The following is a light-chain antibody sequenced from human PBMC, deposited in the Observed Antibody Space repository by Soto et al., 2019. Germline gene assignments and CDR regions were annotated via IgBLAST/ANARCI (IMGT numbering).Light chain of an antibody. J-gene: IGLJ2*01. CDR1: SSNIGSNY. CDR2: DSN. CDR3: GTWDSSLSAGV. V-gene: IGLV1-51*01. Sequence: QSVLTQPPSVSAAPGQKVTISCSGSSSNIGSNYVSWYQQLPGTAPKLLIYDSNKRPSGIPDRFSGSKSGTSVTLDITGLQTGDEADYYCGTWDSSLSAGVFGGGTKLTVL.